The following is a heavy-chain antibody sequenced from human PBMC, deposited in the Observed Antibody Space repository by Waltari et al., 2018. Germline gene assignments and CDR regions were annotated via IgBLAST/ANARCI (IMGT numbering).Heavy chain of an antibody. CDR3: XXAPRVXDY. CDR1: GGSXXXXX. J-gene: IGHJ4*02. Sequence: QVQLQXXGAGLLXPXETLSLTCAXYGGSXXXXXXGWIRQPPGKGLEWIXEXXHSGSTXYNPSLKSRVXISVXTSKNQFXLXLSSVTAXXXAVYXCXXAPRVXDYWGQGTXXXXSX. V-gene: IGHV4-34*01. CDR2: XXHSGST.